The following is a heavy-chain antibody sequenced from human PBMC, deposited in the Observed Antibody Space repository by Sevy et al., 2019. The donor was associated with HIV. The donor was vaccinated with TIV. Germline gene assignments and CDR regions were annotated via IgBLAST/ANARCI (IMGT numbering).Heavy chain of an antibody. CDR2: IHSDDTT. D-gene: IGHD5-18*01. CDR1: GFTVNXXX. J-gene: IGHJ4*02. Sequence: GGSLRLSCAASGFTVNXXXXXXXXXXPGKGXXGVSVIHSDDTTYHADSVKDRFTISRDNFKNTLYLHMSSLRAEDTAVYYCARGKSGYGYALNYWGQGTLVTVSS. CDR3: ARGKSGYGYALNY. V-gene: IGHV3-66*01.